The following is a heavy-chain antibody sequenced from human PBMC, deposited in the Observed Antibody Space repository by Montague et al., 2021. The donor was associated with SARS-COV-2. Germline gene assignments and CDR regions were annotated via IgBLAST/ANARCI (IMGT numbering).Heavy chain of an antibody. J-gene: IGHJ4*02. CDR2: INHRGST. CDR3: ARGRQHINMVVVVVTGGEYYFDF. Sequence: SETLSLTCAVYDGSFSDYSWTWIRQPPGKGLEWIGEINHRGSTNXNPSLKSRVTISADTSKNQFSLKMTSVTAADTAVYYCARGRQHINMVVVVVTGGEYYFDFWGQGTLVAVSS. CDR1: DGSFSDYS. V-gene: IGHV4-34*01. D-gene: IGHD3-22*01.